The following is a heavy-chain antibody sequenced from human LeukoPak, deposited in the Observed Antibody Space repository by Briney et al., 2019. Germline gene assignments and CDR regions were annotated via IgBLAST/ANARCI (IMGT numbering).Heavy chain of an antibody. D-gene: IGHD3-22*01. J-gene: IGHJ4*02. Sequence: GGSLRLSCAASGITFSNYAMTWVRQAPGKGLEWVSLISGTGGTTYYAVSVKGRFSISRDNSKNTVDLQLNSLRADDTAVYYCARDFGFSPSSGYSFDYWGQGTLVTVSS. CDR1: GITFSNYA. CDR3: ARDFGFSPSSGYSFDY. V-gene: IGHV3-23*01. CDR2: ISGTGGTT.